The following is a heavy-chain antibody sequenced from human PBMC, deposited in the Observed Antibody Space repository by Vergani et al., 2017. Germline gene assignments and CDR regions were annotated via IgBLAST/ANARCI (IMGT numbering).Heavy chain of an antibody. Sequence: QVQLQQWGAGLLKPSETLSLTCAVYGGSFSGYYWSWIRQPPGKGLEWIGEINHSGRTNSNPSRKSRVTISVDTSKNQFSLKLSSVTAADTAVYYCARDYGSGSYYNYWGQGTLVTVSS. CDR1: GGSFSGYY. V-gene: IGHV4-34*01. J-gene: IGHJ4*02. CDR3: ARDYGSGSYYNY. D-gene: IGHD3-10*01. CDR2: INHSGRT.